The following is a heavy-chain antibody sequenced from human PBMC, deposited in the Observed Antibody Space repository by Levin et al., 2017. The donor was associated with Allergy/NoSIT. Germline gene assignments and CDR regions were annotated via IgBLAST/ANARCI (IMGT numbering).Heavy chain of an antibody. CDR3: ARHYRAPYSSSQNWFDP. D-gene: IGHD6-13*01. Sequence: SETLSLTCTVSGGSISSSSYYWGWIRQPPGKGLEWIGSIYYSGSTYYNPSLKSRVTISVDTSKNQFSLKLSSVTAADTAVYYCARHYRAPYSSSQNWFDPWGQGTLVTVSS. J-gene: IGHJ5*02. V-gene: IGHV4-39*01. CDR1: GGSISSSSYY. CDR2: IYYSGST.